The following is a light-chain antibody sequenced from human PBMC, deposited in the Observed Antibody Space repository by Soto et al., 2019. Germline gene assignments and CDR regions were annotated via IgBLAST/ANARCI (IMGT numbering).Light chain of an antibody. J-gene: IGLJ1*01. CDR3: LSFTSSFTYI. V-gene: IGLV2-14*01. CDR1: SSDVGGYNY. Sequence: ALTQPASVSGSPGQSITISCTGTSSDVGGYNYVSWYQHHPGKAPKLMIYEVTNRPSGVSIRFSGSKSGTTASLTISGLQAEDEADYYCLSFTSSFTYIFGTGTKV. CDR2: EVT.